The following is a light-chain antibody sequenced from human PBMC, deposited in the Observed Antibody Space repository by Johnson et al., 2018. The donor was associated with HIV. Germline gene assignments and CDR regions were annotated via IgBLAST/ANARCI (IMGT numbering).Light chain of an antibody. CDR1: SSNIGNNY. V-gene: IGLV1-51*01. Sequence: QSVLTQPPSVSAAPGQKVTISCSGSSSNIGNNYVSWYQQLPGTAPKLLIYDNNKRPSGIHDLFSGSKSGTSATLGITGLQTGDEADYYCGTWDSSLSAYVFGTGTKVTVL. CDR2: DNN. CDR3: GTWDSSLSAYV. J-gene: IGLJ1*01.